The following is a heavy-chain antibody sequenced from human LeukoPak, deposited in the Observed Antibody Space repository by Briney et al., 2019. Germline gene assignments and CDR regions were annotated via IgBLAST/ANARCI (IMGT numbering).Heavy chain of an antibody. Sequence: SETLSLTCTVSGGSISSYYWSWIRQPAGKGLEWIGRIYTSGSTNYNPSLKSRVTMSVDTSKNQFSLKLSSVTAADTAVYYCAREGIIGYSSSWYRTQIPYYFDYWGQRTLVTVSS. D-gene: IGHD6-13*01. V-gene: IGHV4-4*07. J-gene: IGHJ4*02. CDR2: IYTSGST. CDR1: GGSISSYY. CDR3: AREGIIGYSSSWYRTQIPYYFDY.